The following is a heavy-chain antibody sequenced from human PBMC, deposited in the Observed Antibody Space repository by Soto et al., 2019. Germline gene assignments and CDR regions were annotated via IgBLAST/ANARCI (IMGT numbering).Heavy chain of an antibody. Sequence: PGGSLRLSCAASGFTFSSYEMNWVRQAPGKGLEWVSYISSSGSTIYYADSVKGRFTISRDNAKNSLYLQMNSLRAEDTAVYYCAREVGATRKWFDPWGQGTLVTVSS. D-gene: IGHD1-26*01. CDR1: GFTFSSYE. V-gene: IGHV3-48*03. J-gene: IGHJ5*02. CDR2: ISSSGSTI. CDR3: AREVGATRKWFDP.